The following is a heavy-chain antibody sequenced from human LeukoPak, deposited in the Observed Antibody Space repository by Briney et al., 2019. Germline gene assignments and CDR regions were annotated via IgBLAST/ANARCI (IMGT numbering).Heavy chain of an antibody. V-gene: IGHV4-34*01. CDR1: GGSFSGYY. J-gene: IGHJ4*02. CDR2: INHSGST. D-gene: IGHD3-10*01. Sequence: SETLSLTCAVYGGSFSGYYWSWIRQPPGKGLEWIGEINHSGSTNYNPSLKSRVTISVDTSKNQFSLKLSSVIAADTAVYYCARLGYYGLDYWGQGTLVTVSS. CDR3: ARLGYYGLDY.